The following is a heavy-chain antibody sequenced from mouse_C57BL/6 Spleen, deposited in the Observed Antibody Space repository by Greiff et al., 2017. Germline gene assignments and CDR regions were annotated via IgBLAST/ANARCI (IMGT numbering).Heavy chain of an antibody. CDR1: GFSFNTYA. Sequence: EVQGVESGGGLVQPKGSLKLSCAASGFSFNTYAMNWVRQAPGKGLEWVARIRSKSNNYATYYADSVKDRFTISRDDSESMLYLQMNNLKTEDTAMYYGGGQGRYDYEGAWFAYWGQGTLVTVSA. CDR2: IRSKSNNYAT. CDR3: GGQGRYDYEGAWFAY. J-gene: IGHJ3*01. V-gene: IGHV10-1*01. D-gene: IGHD2-4*01.